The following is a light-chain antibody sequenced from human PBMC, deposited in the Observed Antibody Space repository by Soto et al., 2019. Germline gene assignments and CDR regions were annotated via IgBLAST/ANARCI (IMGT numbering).Light chain of an antibody. V-gene: IGLV2-8*01. CDR3: SSYAGSSWV. Sequence: QSALTQPPSASGSPGQSVTISCTGTSSDVGAYNYISWYQQHPGKAPKLMIYDVSKRPSGVPYRFSGSKSGNAASLTVSGLQGEDKADYYCSSYAGSSWVFGGGTQLTVL. J-gene: IGLJ3*02. CDR2: DVS. CDR1: SSDVGAYNY.